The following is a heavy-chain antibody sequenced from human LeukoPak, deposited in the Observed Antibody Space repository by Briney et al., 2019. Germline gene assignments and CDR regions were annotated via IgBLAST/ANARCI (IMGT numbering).Heavy chain of an antibody. D-gene: IGHD2-2*01. J-gene: IGHJ4*02. CDR1: GASFSGHY. V-gene: IGHV4-34*01. Sequence: SETLSLTCAVYGASFSGHYSSWLRQPPGKGLEWLGEINHSGSTNYNPSLKSRVTISIDTSKNQFSLKLSSVTAANTAVYYYARVGCSSTSCYLHYWGQGTLVAVSS. CDR2: INHSGST. CDR3: ARVGCSSTSCYLHY.